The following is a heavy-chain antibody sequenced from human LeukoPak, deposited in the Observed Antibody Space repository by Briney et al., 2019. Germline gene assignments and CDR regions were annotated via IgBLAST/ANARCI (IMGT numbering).Heavy chain of an antibody. V-gene: IGHV1-2*02. CDR1: GYTFTGYY. CDR2: IYPNSGGT. J-gene: IGHJ6*02. D-gene: IGHD3-10*01. CDR3: ARSWFGELLSPGYSGYYYYYYGMDV. Sequence: ASLKVSCKASGYTFTGYYIHWVRQAPRQGVECMGWIYPNSGGTNYAQTSQGRVTMTRDTSISPAYMELSRLRSHDTAVYYCARSWFGELLSPGYSGYYYYYYGMDVWGQGTTVTVSS.